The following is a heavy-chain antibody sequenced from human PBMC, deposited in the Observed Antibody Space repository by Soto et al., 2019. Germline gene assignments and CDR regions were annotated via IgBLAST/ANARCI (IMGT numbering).Heavy chain of an antibody. Sequence: GFLSLSGVAAGFTLSDYYIGWIRHAPGKGLEWVSYISSSGSTIYYADSVKGRFTISRDNAKNSLYLQMKSLRAEDTAVYYCARDATFSYYYGMDVWGQGTTVTVSS. CDR1: GFTLSDYY. V-gene: IGHV3-11*01. CDR2: ISSSGSTI. D-gene: IGHD2-15*01. CDR3: ARDATFSYYYGMDV. J-gene: IGHJ6*02.